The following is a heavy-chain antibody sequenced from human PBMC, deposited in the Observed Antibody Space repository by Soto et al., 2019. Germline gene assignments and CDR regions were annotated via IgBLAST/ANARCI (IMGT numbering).Heavy chain of an antibody. CDR1: GFSLSNARMG. CDR3: ARIRAGSGWSPTYYFDY. CDR2: IFSNDEK. Sequence: QVTLKESGPVLVKPTETLTLTCTVSGFSLSNARMGVSWIRQPPGKALEWLAHIFSNDEKSYSTSLKSRLTISKDTSKSQVVLTMTNMDPVDTATYYCARIRAGSGWSPTYYFDYWGQGTLVTVSS. D-gene: IGHD6-19*01. V-gene: IGHV2-26*01. J-gene: IGHJ4*02.